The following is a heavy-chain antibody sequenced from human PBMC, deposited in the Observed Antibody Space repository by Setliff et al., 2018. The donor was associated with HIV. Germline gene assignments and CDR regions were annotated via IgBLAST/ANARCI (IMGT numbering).Heavy chain of an antibody. J-gene: IGHJ4*02. CDR2: INWNGGST. D-gene: IGHD3-22*01. CDR1: GFTFDDYG. CDR3: ARLTYYYDSSGYYYIDY. Sequence: LRLSCAASGFTFDDYGMSWVHQAPGKGLEWVSGINWNGGSTGYADSVKGRFTISRDNAKNSLYLQMNSLRAEDTALYYCARLTYYYDSSGYYYIDYWGQGTLVTVSS. V-gene: IGHV3-20*04.